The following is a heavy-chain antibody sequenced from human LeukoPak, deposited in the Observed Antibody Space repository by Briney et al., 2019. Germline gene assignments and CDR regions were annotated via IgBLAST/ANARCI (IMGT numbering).Heavy chain of an antibody. Sequence: ASVKVSCTASGYTFTGYYMHWLRQAPGQGLEWMGWINPNSGGTNYAQKFQGRVTMTRDTSISTAYMELSRLRSDDTAVYYCARVPHSSGCLDYWGQGTLVTVSS. CDR3: ARVPHSSGCLDY. CDR1: GYTFTGYY. V-gene: IGHV1-2*02. CDR2: INPNSGGT. D-gene: IGHD6-19*01. J-gene: IGHJ4*02.